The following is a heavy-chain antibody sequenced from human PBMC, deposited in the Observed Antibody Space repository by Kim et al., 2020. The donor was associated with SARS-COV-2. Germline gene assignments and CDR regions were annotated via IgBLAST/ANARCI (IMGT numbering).Heavy chain of an antibody. V-gene: IGHV1-69*13. D-gene: IGHD2-2*01. J-gene: IGHJ4*02. Sequence: SVKVSCKASGGTFSSYAISWVRQAPGQGLEWMGGIIPIFGTANYAQKFQGRVTITADESTSTAYMELSSLRSEDTAVYYCARGARIVVVPAASPPPFDYWGQGTLVTVSS. CDR2: IIPIFGTA. CDR1: GGTFSSYA. CDR3: ARGARIVVVPAASPPPFDY.